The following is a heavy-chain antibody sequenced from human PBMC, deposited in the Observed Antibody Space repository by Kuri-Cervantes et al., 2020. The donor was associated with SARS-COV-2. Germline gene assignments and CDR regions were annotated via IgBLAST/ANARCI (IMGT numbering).Heavy chain of an antibody. Sequence: SCTVSGVSVTTFGSYWTWIRQPPGKGLEWVGYIYYNGSTYYNPSLRSRVIVSVDRSKNQSSLNLNSVTAADTALYYCARGAIDWGQGTLVTVSS. CDR3: ARGAID. CDR1: GVSVTTFGSY. CDR2: IYYNGST. V-gene: IGHV4-31*02. D-gene: IGHD2/OR15-2a*01. J-gene: IGHJ4*02.